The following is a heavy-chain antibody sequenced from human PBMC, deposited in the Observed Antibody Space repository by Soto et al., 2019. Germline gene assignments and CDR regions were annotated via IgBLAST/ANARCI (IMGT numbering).Heavy chain of an antibody. Sequence: SETLSLTCTVSGGSISSGDYYWSWIRQPPGKGLEWIGYIYSSGSTYYNPSLKSRVTISVDTSKNQFSLKLSSVTAADTAVYYCARDVAAIPRKPVWFDPWGQGTLVTVS. CDR1: GGSISSGDYY. CDR3: ARDVAAIPRKPVWFDP. D-gene: IGHD6-13*01. CDR2: IYSSGST. J-gene: IGHJ5*02. V-gene: IGHV4-30-4*01.